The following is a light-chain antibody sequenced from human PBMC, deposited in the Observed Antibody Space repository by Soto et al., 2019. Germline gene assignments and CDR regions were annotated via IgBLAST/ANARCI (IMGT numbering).Light chain of an antibody. J-gene: IGKJ1*01. CDR1: QAISNY. CDR2: GAY. V-gene: IGKV1-27*01. CDR3: KKYDSAPRT. Sequence: DIQMTQSPSSLSASVGDRVTITCRASQAISNYLAWYQQKPGKVPKLLIYGAYTLHSGVQSRFSGSGSGTDFTLTIRSLQPEDVATYYCKKYDSAPRTFGQGTKVDIK.